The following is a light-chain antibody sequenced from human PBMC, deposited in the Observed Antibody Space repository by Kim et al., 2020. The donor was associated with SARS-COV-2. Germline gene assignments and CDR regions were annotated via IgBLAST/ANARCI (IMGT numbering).Light chain of an antibody. Sequence: QTATVTCIGSSDNVGYQGAAWLHQHQGHPPKLLSYRNNNRPSGISERFSASRSGNTASLTISGLQPEDEADYYCSAWDRSVNAWVFGGGTQLTVL. CDR2: RNN. CDR1: SDNVGYQG. V-gene: IGLV10-54*01. J-gene: IGLJ3*02. CDR3: SAWDRSVNAWV.